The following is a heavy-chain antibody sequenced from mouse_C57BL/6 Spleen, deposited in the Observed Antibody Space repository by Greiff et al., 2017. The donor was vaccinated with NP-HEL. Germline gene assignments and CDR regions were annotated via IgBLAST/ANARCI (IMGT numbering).Heavy chain of an antibody. J-gene: IGHJ2*01. CDR2: IYPGSGNT. CDR3: ARGYYSGSSLY. CDR1: GYSFTSYY. D-gene: IGHD1-1*01. Sequence: VQLQQSGPELVKPGASVKISCKASGYSFTSYYIHWVKQRPGQGLEWIGWIYPGSGNTKYNEKFKGKATLTADTSSSTAYMQLSSLTSEDSAVYYCARGYYSGSSLYWGQGTTLTVSS. V-gene: IGHV1-66*01.